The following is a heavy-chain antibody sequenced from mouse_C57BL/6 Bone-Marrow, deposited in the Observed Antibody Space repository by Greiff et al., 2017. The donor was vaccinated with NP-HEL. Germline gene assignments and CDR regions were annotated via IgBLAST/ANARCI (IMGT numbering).Heavy chain of an antibody. CDR3: ARDYYGSRPFAY. J-gene: IGHJ3*01. CDR1: GYTFTSYW. V-gene: IGHV1-55*01. Sequence: VQLQQPGAELVKPGASVKMSCKASGYTFTSYWITWVKQRPGQGLEWIGDIYPGSGSTTYNEKFQSKATLTVDTSSSTAYMQLSSLTSADSAVYYCARDYYGSRPFAYWGQGTLVTASA. D-gene: IGHD1-1*01. CDR2: IYPGSGST.